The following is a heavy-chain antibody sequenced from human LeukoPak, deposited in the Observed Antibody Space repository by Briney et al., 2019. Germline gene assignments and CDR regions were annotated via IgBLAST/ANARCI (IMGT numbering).Heavy chain of an antibody. J-gene: IGHJ4*02. D-gene: IGHD3-9*01. CDR1: GFIFSNYG. V-gene: IGHV3-30*02. CDR2: IRHDGSNR. CDR3: AKDGQYYEISTGFYKARAFDH. Sequence: GGSLTLSWAASGFIFSNYGMYWVRQAPGKGLEWVAFIRHDGSNRYFADSVKGRFTISRDNSRNTLVLQMNTLRVEDTAVYYCAKDGQYYEISTGFYKARAFDHWGQGTLVTVSS.